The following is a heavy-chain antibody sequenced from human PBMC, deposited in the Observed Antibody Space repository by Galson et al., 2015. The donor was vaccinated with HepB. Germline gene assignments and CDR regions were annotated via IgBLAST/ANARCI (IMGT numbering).Heavy chain of an antibody. CDR1: GFTFSSYA. V-gene: IGHV3-23*01. J-gene: IGHJ4*02. Sequence: SLRLSCAASGFTFSSYAMSWVRQAPGKGLEWVSAISGSGGSTYYADSVKGRFTISRDNSKNTLYLQMNSLRAEDTAVYYCAKFDGRFLEWLFPTIDYWGQGTLVTVSS. CDR2: ISGSGGST. D-gene: IGHD3-3*01. CDR3: AKFDGRFLEWLFPTIDY.